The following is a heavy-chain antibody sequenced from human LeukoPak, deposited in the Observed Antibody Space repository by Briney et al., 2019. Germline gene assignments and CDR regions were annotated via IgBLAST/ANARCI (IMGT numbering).Heavy chain of an antibody. CDR2: INWNGGST. J-gene: IGHJ4*02. CDR1: GFTFDDYG. V-gene: IGHV3-20*04. D-gene: IGHD3-10*01. Sequence: GGSLRLSCAASGFTFDDYGMSWVRQAPGKGLEWVSGINWNGGSTGYADSVKGRFTISRDNAKNSLYLQMNSLRAEDTAAYYCASYYGSGSYYNVVDYWGQGTLVTVSS. CDR3: ASYYGSGSYYNVVDY.